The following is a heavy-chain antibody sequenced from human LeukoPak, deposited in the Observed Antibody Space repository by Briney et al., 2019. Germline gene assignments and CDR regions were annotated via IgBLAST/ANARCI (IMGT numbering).Heavy chain of an antibody. V-gene: IGHV1-24*01. CDR3: ATAYNSSLLDPYHAFDL. J-gene: IGHJ3*01. CDR1: GYSLSELA. CDR2: FDLEDGET. D-gene: IGHD3-22*01. Sequence: ASVKVSCKASGYSLSELAVHWVRQAPGKGLQWMGGFDLEDGETIYAQNFQGRVTMTEDTSTDTAHMELSSLTSEDTALYFCATAYNSSLLDPYHAFDLWGQGTMVTVSS.